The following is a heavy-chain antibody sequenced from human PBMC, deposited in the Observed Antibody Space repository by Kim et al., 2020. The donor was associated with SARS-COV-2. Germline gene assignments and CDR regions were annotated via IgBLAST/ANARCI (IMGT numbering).Heavy chain of an antibody. D-gene: IGHD3-3*01. CDR1: GGSFSGYY. CDR3: ARVAFWSGYYTGMDV. Sequence: SETLSLTCAVYGGSFSGYYWSWIRQPPGKGLEWIGEINHSGSTNYNPSLKSRVTISVDTSKNQFSLKLSSVTAADTAVYYCARVAFWSGYYTGMDVWGQGPTVTVSS. J-gene: IGHJ6*02. V-gene: IGHV4-34*01. CDR2: INHSGST.